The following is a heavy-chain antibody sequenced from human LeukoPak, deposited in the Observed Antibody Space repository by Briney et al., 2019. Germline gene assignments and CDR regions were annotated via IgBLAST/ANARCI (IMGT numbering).Heavy chain of an antibody. J-gene: IGHJ4*02. V-gene: IGHV3-48*03. CDR3: ARTVGATDSLDY. Sequence: PGGSLRLSCAASGFTFSSYEMNWVRQAPGKGLEWVSYINDRGDTIYYAESVKGRFPISRDNAKTSLYLQMNSLRADDTAVYYCARTVGATDSLDYWGQGTLVTVSS. D-gene: IGHD1-26*01. CDR1: GFTFSSYE. CDR2: INDRGDTI.